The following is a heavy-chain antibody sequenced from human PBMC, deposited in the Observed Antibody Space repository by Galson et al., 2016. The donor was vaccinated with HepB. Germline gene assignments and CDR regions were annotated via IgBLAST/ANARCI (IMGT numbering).Heavy chain of an antibody. D-gene: IGHD3-22*01. V-gene: IGHV1-24*01. CDR3: ATFSDSSGFYQRWGY. Sequence: SVKVSCKVSGYIFTELSMNWVRQAPGKGLEWMGGFDPEEGDTIYAQKFQGRVTMTEDTSTDTAYMELSSLRSEDTAVYYCATFSDSSGFYQRWGYWGQGTLVTVSS. CDR2: FDPEEGDT. CDR1: GYIFTELS. J-gene: IGHJ4*02.